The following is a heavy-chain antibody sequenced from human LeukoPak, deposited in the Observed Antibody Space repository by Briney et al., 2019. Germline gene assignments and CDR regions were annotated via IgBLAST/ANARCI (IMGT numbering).Heavy chain of an antibody. D-gene: IGHD5-18*01. Sequence: GGSLRLSCVASGFPINTYAMSWVRHSPGEGVEWVSALSRSGDNTYYAGSVRGRFTISREHSQNTLSLQMNSLRAEDTAVYYCAPGYSYGIAWGQGTLVTVSS. J-gene: IGHJ5*02. V-gene: IGHV3-23*01. CDR1: GFPINTYA. CDR2: LSRSGDNT. CDR3: APGYSYGIA.